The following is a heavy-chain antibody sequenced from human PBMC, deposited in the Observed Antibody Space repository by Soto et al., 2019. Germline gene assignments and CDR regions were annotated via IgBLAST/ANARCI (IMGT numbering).Heavy chain of an antibody. CDR2: INDSGSA. CDR1: GGSFSGYY. D-gene: IGHD2-2*02. Sequence: SETLSLTCAVSGGSFSGYYYSWIRQAPGEGLEWIAEINDSGSAGYNPSLEGRVSVSVGTSRNQFSLNLSSVTAADTAVYYCAKIGSAYCTTARCYSWGPGTLVTVSS. J-gene: IGHJ4*02. V-gene: IGHV4-34*01. CDR3: AKIGSAYCTTARCYS.